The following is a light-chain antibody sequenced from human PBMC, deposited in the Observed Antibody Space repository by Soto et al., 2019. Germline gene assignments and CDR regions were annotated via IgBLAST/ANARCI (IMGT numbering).Light chain of an antibody. Sequence: QSALTQPRSVSGSPGQSVTISCTGTSSDVGGYNYVTWYQHHPGKAPKLMISDVNKRASGVPDRFSGSKSGNTASLTISGLQAEDEADYYCCSFGGRVFVFGTWTKVTVL. CDR1: SSDVGGYNY. CDR2: DVN. V-gene: IGLV2-11*01. CDR3: CSFGGRVFV. J-gene: IGLJ1*01.